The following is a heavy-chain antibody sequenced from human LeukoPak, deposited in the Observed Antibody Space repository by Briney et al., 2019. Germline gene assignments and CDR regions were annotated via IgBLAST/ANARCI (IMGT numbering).Heavy chain of an antibody. CDR1: GGSISSGDYY. CDR2: IYYSGST. Sequence: PSETLPLTCTVSGGSISSGDYYWSWIRQPPGKGLEWIGYIYYSGSTYYNPSLKSRVTISVDTSKNQFSLKLSSVTAADTAVYYCARGKTIFRQFDYWGQGTLVIVSS. CDR3: ARGKTIFRQFDY. J-gene: IGHJ4*02. D-gene: IGHD3-9*01. V-gene: IGHV4-30-4*01.